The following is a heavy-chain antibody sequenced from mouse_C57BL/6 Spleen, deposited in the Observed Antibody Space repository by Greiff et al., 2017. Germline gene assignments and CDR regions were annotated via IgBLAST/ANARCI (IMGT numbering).Heavy chain of an antibody. CDR3: AGSVRYAMDY. Sequence: EVQLQQSGPGLVKPSQSLSLTCSVTGYSITSGYYWNWIRQFPGNKLEWMGYISYDGSNNYNPSLKNRISITRDTSKNQFFLKLNSVTTEDTATYYCAGSVRYAMDYWGQGTSVTVSS. CDR1: GYSITSGYY. V-gene: IGHV3-6*01. J-gene: IGHJ4*01. CDR2: ISYDGSN. D-gene: IGHD1-2*01.